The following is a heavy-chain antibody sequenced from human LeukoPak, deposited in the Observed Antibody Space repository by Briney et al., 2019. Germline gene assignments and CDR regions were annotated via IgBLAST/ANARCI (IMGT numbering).Heavy chain of an antibody. J-gene: IGHJ4*02. Sequence: GGSLRLSCAASGFSFSSYNMNWVRQTPGKGLEWVSSITSSSTYTFYADSVKGRFTISRDNARNSLYLQMNSLRVEDTAVYYCARDLNWETYWGQGTLVSVSS. CDR2: ITSSSTYT. D-gene: IGHD7-27*01. CDR1: GFSFSSYN. V-gene: IGHV3-21*01. CDR3: ARDLNWETY.